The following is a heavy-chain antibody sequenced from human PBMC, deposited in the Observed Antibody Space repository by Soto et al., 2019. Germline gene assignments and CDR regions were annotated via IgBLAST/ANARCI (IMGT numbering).Heavy chain of an antibody. D-gene: IGHD2-2*01. V-gene: IGHV3-74*01. CDR1: GFTFSPYY. CDR2: INSVGTT. Sequence: EVQLVESGGGLVQPGGSLRLSCAASGFTFSPYYMHWVRQVPGQGLVWVSYINSVGTTSYADSVRGRFTVSRDNAKNTLYLEMKSLTGEDTALYDCASGGCSSTSCLAVWGEGTTFTVAS. CDR3: ASGGCSSTSCLAV. J-gene: IGHJ6*04.